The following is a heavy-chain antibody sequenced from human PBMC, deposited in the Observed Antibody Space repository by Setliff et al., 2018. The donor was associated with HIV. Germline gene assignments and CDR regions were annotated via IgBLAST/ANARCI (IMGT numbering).Heavy chain of an antibody. J-gene: IGHJ4*02. CDR3: ASGSIDKREYYFDY. Sequence: ASGGTFRSHEISWVRQAPGQGLEWMGGIVPILNTGNYAPKFQGRVTITADESTTTAYMELSSLRSEDTAVYYCASGSIDKREYYFDYWGQGTLVTVSS. D-gene: IGHD3-10*01. CDR2: IVPILNTG. CDR1: GGTFRSHE. V-gene: IGHV1-69*01.